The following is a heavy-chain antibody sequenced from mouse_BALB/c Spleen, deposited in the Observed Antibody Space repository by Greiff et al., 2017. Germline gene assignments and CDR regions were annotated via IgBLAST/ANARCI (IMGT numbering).Heavy chain of an antibody. CDR2: IYPGDGDT. CDR1: GYTFTSYW. CDR3: ARAYYDYLYAMDY. J-gene: IGHJ4*01. V-gene: IGHV1-87*01. D-gene: IGHD2-4*01. Sequence: QVQLQQSGAELARPGASVKLSCKASGYTFTSYWMQWVKQRPGQGLEWIGAIYPGDGDTRYTQKFKGKATLTADKSSSTAYMQLSSLASEDSAVYYCARAYYDYLYAMDYWGQGTSVTVSS.